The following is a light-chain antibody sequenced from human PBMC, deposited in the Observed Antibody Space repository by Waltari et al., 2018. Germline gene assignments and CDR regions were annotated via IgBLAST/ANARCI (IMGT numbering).Light chain of an antibody. CDR2: EVS. J-gene: IGLJ3*02. Sequence: QSALTQPPSASGSPGQSVTISCTGTSSDVGGYNFVPWYQHHPDKAPKLLIYEVSKRPSGVPERFSGSKSGNTASLTVSKLQADDEGDYYCASFAGSPNFVVFDGGTKLTVL. V-gene: IGLV2-8*01. CDR1: SSDVGGYNF. CDR3: ASFAGSPNFVV.